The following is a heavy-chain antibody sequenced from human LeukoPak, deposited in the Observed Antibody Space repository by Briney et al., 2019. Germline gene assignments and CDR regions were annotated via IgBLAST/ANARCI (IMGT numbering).Heavy chain of an antibody. CDR2: ISDSGNRT. D-gene: IGHD3-22*01. Sequence: PGGSLRLSCAASGSTFSDYAMSWVRQAPGKGLEWVSAISDSGNRTYYADSVKGRCTISRDNSKSTLYLQINSLGAEDTAVYYCAKGSSGYFYDWGPGILVTVSS. CDR3: AKGSSGYFYD. CDR1: GSTFSDYA. J-gene: IGHJ1*01. V-gene: IGHV3-23*01.